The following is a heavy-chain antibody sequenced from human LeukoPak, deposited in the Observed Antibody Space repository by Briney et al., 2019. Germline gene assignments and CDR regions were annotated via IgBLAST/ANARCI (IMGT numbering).Heavy chain of an antibody. J-gene: IGHJ6*03. Sequence: SETLSLTCTVSGGSISSYYWSWIRQPAGKGLEWIGRIYTSGSTNYNPSLKSRVTISVDTSKNQFSLKLSSVTAADTAVYYCARESAITIFGVVIYYYYYMDVWGKGTTVTVSS. V-gene: IGHV4-4*07. CDR1: GGSISSYY. CDR3: ARESAITIFGVVIYYYYYMDV. D-gene: IGHD3-3*01. CDR2: IYTSGST.